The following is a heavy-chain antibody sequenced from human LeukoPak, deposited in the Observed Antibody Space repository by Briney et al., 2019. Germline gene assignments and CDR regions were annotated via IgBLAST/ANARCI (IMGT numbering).Heavy chain of an antibody. D-gene: IGHD6-13*01. CDR1: GYIFTSYD. CDR2: MNPNSGNT. CDR3: ATIGSSWSPLSD. V-gene: IGHV1-8*01. Sequence: GASVKVSCKASGYIFTSYDINWVRQATGQGLEWMGWMNPNSGNTGYALKFQGRVTMTRNTSISTAYMELSSLRSEDTAVYYCATIGSSWSPLSDWGQGTLVTVSS. J-gene: IGHJ4*02.